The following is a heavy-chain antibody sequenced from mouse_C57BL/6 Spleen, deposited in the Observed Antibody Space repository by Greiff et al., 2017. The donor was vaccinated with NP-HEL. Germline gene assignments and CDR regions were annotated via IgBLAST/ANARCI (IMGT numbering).Heavy chain of an antibody. CDR1: GFTFSSYA. CDR2: ISDCGSYT. CDR3: ARNYYGSSLYYFDY. D-gene: IGHD1-1*01. J-gene: IGHJ2*01. V-gene: IGHV5-4*03. Sequence: EVKLVESGGGLVKPGGSLKLSCAASGFTFSSYAMSWVRQTPEKRLEWVATISDCGSYTYYPDNVKGRFTISRDNAKNNLYLQMSHLKSEDTAMYYCARNYYGSSLYYFDYWGQGTTLTVSS.